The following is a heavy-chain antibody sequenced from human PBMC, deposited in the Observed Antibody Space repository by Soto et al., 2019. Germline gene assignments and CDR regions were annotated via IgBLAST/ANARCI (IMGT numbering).Heavy chain of an antibody. CDR3: ARRASHAFDI. CDR1: GGSIRSSDYY. Sequence: SETLSLTCTDSGGSIRSSDYYWGWIRQPPGKGLEWIGTIYYSGSTYYNSSIKSRVTIPVDTSKNQCSLKLSSVSVAATAVYYCARRASHAFDIWGQGTMVTVSS. D-gene: IGHD5-12*01. V-gene: IGHV4-39*01. CDR2: IYYSGST. J-gene: IGHJ3*02.